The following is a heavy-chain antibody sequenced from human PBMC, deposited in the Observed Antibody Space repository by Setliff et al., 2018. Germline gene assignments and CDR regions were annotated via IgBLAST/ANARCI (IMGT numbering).Heavy chain of an antibody. Sequence: LSLSCVVSGFSFGRHWMSWLRQAPGKGLEWVSYISHGGSNIDYADSVKGRFTISRDNAKNSLYLQMSSLRAEDTAVYYCAMADIVLVPPARTRGYWGHGTLVTVSS. V-gene: IGHV3-11*04. D-gene: IGHD2-2*01. J-gene: IGHJ4*01. CDR3: AMADIVLVPPARTRGY. CDR2: ISHGGSNI. CDR1: GFSFGRHW.